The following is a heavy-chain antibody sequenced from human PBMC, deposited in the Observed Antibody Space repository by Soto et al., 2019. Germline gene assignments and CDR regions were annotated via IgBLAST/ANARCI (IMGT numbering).Heavy chain of an antibody. CDR2: MNPSGDT. CDR3: ARYIFGRGFAV. J-gene: IGHJ3*01. CDR1: GDIFTSFD. Sequence: QVQLVQSGAEVKNPGASVKVSCKASGDIFTSFDINWVRQATGQGLERIGWMNPSGDTGHAQNFQRRVTLSRDTSINTAYKDLSSLRSDDTAIYYCARYIFGRGFAVWGQGTVVTVSS. V-gene: IGHV1-8*01. D-gene: IGHD3-9*01.